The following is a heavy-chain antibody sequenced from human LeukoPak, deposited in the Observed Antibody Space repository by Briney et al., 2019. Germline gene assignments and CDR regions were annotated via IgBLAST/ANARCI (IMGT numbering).Heavy chain of an antibody. Sequence: SVKVSCKASGFTFTSSAVQWVRQARGQRLEWIGWIVVGSGNTNYAQKFQERVTITRDMSTSTAYMELSSLRSEDTAVYYCAAGGTVARKPFDPWGQGTLVTVSS. J-gene: IGHJ5*02. CDR3: AAGGTVARKPFDP. D-gene: IGHD4-17*01. V-gene: IGHV1-58*01. CDR1: GFTFTSSA. CDR2: IVVGSGNT.